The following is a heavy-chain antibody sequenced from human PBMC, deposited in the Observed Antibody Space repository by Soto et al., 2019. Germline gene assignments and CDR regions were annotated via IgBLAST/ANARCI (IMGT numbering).Heavy chain of an antibody. CDR2: IYPGDSDT. J-gene: IGHJ6*02. V-gene: IGHV5-51*01. CDR1: GYSFTSYW. Sequence: PGESLKISCKGSGYSFTSYWIGWVRQMPGKGLEWMGIIYPGDSDTRYSPSFQGQVTISADKSISTAYLQWSSLKASDTAMYYCARTSAAAKYYYGMDVWGQGTTVTVSS. D-gene: IGHD2-2*01. CDR3: ARTSAAAKYYYGMDV.